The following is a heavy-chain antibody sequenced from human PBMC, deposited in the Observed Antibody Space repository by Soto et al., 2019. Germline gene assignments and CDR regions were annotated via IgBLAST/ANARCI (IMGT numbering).Heavy chain of an antibody. CDR1: GFTFSNAL. CDR2: IKSKTDGGTT. V-gene: IGHV3-15*01. CDR3: TTEKDIVVVPASFDY. Sequence: GSLRLSCRASGFTFSNALMSWVRQAPGKGLEWVGRIKSKTDGGTTDYAAPVKGRFTISRDDSKNTLYLQMNSLKTEDTAVYYCTTEKDIVVVPASFDYWGQGTLVTVSS. J-gene: IGHJ4*02. D-gene: IGHD2-2*01.